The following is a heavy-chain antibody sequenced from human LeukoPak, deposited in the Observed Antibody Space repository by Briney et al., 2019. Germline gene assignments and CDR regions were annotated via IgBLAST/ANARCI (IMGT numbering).Heavy chain of an antibody. CDR1: GGTFSSYT. CDR3: ARGVVPAARYYYYYYMDV. J-gene: IGHJ6*03. V-gene: IGHV1-18*01. CDR2: ISAYNGNT. D-gene: IGHD2-2*01. Sequence: ASVKVSCKASGGTFSSYTINWVRQAPGQGLEWMGWISAYNGNTNYAQKLQGRVTMTTDTSTSTAYMELRSLRSDDTAVYYCARGVVPAARYYYYYYMDVWGKGTTVTVSS.